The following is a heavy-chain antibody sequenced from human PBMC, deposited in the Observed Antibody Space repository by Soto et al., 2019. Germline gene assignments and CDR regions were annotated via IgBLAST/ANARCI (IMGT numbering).Heavy chain of an antibody. J-gene: IGHJ6*02. CDR3: ARGAYYDVLTGSYSYGMDV. CDR2: ILYDGSNK. V-gene: IGHV3-30*03. Sequence: GGSLRLSCAASGFTFSSYGMHWVRQAPGKGLEWVAAILYDGSNKYYADSVKGRFTISRDNSKNTLYLQMNSLRAEDTAVYYCARGAYYDVLTGSYSYGMDVWGQGTTVTVSS. D-gene: IGHD3-9*01. CDR1: GFTFSSYG.